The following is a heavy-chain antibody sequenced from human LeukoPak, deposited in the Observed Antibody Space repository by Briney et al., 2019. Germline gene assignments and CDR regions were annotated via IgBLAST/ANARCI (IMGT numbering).Heavy chain of an antibody. J-gene: IGHJ4*02. CDR1: GYSFTSYW. Sequence: GESLKISCKGSGYSFTSYWIGWVRQMLGKGLEWMGIIYPGDSDTRYSPSFQGQVTISADKSISTAYLQWSSLKASDTAMYYCARSYYYDSSGSSLDYWGQGTLVTVSS. CDR3: ARSYYYDSSGSSLDY. V-gene: IGHV5-51*01. D-gene: IGHD3-22*01. CDR2: IYPGDSDT.